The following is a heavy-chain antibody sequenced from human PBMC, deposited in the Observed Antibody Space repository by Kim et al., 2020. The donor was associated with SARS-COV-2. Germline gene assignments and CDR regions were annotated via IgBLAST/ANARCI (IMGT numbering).Heavy chain of an antibody. J-gene: IGHJ5*02. CDR2: IKQDGSEK. D-gene: IGHD3-16*02. Sequence: GGSLRLSCAASGFNLSSYWMSWVRQAPGKGLEWVANIKQDGSEKYYVDSVKGRFIISRDNAKNSLYLQMNSLRAEDTAVYYCARYRARNWFDPWGQGTL. V-gene: IGHV3-7*01. CDR1: GFNLSSYW. CDR3: ARYRARNWFDP.